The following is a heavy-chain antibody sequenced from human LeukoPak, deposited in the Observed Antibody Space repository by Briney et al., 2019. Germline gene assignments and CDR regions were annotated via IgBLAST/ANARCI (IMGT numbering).Heavy chain of an antibody. V-gene: IGHV4-4*08. CDR2: IYSSGTT. J-gene: IGHJ4*02. Sequence: SESLSLTCTVSGASINGYYGNWVRQPPGKALEWICFIYSSGTTNYNPSSTSRVTISLDTSNKQFSLRLTSVPAADTAVYFCARVASRSISSRCFDHWGQGTLVTVSS. CDR1: GASINGYY. CDR3: ARVASRSISSRCFDH. D-gene: IGHD6-6*01.